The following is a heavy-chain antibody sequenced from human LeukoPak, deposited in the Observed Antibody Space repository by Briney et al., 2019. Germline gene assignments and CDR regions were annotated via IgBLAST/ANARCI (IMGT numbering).Heavy chain of an antibody. V-gene: IGHV4-34*01. CDR2: LYHSENT. Sequence: AETLPLTCAVYGGPFNGYHWSCIRDPPEKTLEDMGDLYHSENTLYNLSLKSRHPISIDMSKQQFSLKLSSVSAADTAVYYCARGQRRYVDTAMVQAFDPWGQGTLVTVSS. CDR1: GGPFNGYH. D-gene: IGHD5-18*01. CDR3: ARGQRRYVDTAMVQAFDP. J-gene: IGHJ5*02.